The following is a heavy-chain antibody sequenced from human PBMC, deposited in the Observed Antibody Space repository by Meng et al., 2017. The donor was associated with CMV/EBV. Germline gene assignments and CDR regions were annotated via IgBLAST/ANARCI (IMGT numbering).Heavy chain of an antibody. CDR3: AKAESRYVDTAMDY. D-gene: IGHD5-18*01. CDR2: ISGSGGST. CDR1: GFTFSSYA. Sequence: GESLKISCAASGFTFSSYATSWVRQAPGKGLEWVSAISGSGGSTYYADSVKGRFTISRDNSKNTLYLQMNSLRAEDTAVYYCAKAESRYVDTAMDYWGQGTLVTVSS. V-gene: IGHV3-23*01. J-gene: IGHJ4*02.